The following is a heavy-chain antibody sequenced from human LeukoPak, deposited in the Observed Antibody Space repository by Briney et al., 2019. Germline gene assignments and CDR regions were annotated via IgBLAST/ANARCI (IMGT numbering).Heavy chain of an antibody. V-gene: IGHV1-46*01. CDR1: GYTFTSYY. CDR2: INPSGGST. Sequence: ASVKVSCKASGYTFTSYYMHRVRQAPGQGLEWMGIINPSGGSTSYAQKFQGRVTMTRDTSTSTVYMELSSLRSEDTAVYYCAKEPPQNYDILTGYYGTAPDYWGQGTLVTVSS. D-gene: IGHD3-9*01. J-gene: IGHJ4*02. CDR3: AKEPPQNYDILTGYYGTAPDY.